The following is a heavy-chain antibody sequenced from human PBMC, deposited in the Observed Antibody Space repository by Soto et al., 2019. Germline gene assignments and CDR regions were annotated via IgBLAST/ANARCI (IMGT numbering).Heavy chain of an antibody. CDR1: GGSISSYY. Sequence: PSETLSLTCTVSGGSISSYYWSWIRQPPGKGLEWIGYIYYSGSTNYNPSLKSRVTISVDTSKNQFSLKLSSVTAADTAVYYCAMLTYYYDSSGYPAHDAFDIWGQGTMVTVSS. V-gene: IGHV4-59*01. CDR3: AMLTYYYDSSGYPAHDAFDI. D-gene: IGHD3-22*01. J-gene: IGHJ3*02. CDR2: IYYSGST.